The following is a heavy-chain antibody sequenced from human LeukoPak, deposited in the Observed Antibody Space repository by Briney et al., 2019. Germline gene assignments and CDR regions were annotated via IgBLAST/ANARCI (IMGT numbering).Heavy chain of an antibody. CDR1: GFTFSNAW. CDR3: TTDLALTGYSYGHPARFDY. J-gene: IGHJ4*02. V-gene: IGHV3-15*01. Sequence: TGGSLRLSCAASGFTFSNAWMSWVRQAPGKGLEWVGRIKSKTDGGTTDYAAPVKGRFTISRDDSKNTLYLQMNSLKTEDTAVYYCTTDLALTGYSYGHPARFDYWGQGTVVTVSS. D-gene: IGHD5-18*01. CDR2: IKSKTDGGTT.